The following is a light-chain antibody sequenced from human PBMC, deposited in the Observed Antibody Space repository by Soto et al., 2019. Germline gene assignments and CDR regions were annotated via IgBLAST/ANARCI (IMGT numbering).Light chain of an antibody. CDR3: SSYTSSSTEV. CDR2: DVS. CDR1: SSDVGGYNY. V-gene: IGLV2-14*01. J-gene: IGLJ2*01. Sequence: QSALTQPASVSGSPGQSITISCTGTSSDVGGYNYVSWYQLHPGKAPKLMIYDVSNRPSGVSNRFSGSKSGNTASLTISGLQAEDEADYYCSSYTSSSTEVFGGGTKLTVL.